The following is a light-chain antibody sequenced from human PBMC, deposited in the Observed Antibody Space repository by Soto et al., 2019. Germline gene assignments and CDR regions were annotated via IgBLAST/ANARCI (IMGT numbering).Light chain of an antibody. CDR1: QSVLYSYNNKNY. CDR2: WAS. CDR3: QQYYSTPLT. Sequence: DIVMTQSPDSLAVSLGERATINCKSSQSVLYSYNNKNYLAWYQQKPGQPPKLLIYWASTRESVVPDRFSGSGSGTDFPITSSILPAEDVAVYYCQQYYSTPLTFGGGTKVEIK. J-gene: IGKJ4*01. V-gene: IGKV4-1*01.